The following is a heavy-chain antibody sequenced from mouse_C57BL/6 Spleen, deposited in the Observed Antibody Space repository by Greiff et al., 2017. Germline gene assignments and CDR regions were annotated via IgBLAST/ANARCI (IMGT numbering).Heavy chain of an antibody. V-gene: IGHV3-6*01. Sequence: VQLKQSGPGLVKPSQSLSLTCSVTGYSITSGYYWNWIRQFPGNKLEWMGYISYDGSNNYNPSLKNRISITRDTSKHQFFLKLNSVTTGDTATYYCARGDGYPWYVGVWGTETTVTVSS. D-gene: IGHD2-3*01. CDR3: ARGDGYPWYVGV. J-gene: IGHJ1*03. CDR1: GYSITSGYY. CDR2: ISYDGSN.